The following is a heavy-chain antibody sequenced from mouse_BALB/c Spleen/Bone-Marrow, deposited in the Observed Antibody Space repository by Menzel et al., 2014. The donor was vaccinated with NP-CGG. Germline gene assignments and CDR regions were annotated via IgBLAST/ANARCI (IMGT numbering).Heavy chain of an antibody. D-gene: IGHD2-14*01. CDR1: GFNIKDTY. Sequence: VQLQQSGAELVKPGASVKLSCTASGFNIKDTYMHWVKQRPAQGLEWIGRIDPANGNAKYDPKFQGKATITADTSSNTAYLQLSSLTSEDTAVYYCARYRLGTYFDFWGQGTTLTVSS. J-gene: IGHJ2*01. V-gene: IGHV14-3*02. CDR3: ARYRLGTYFDF. CDR2: IDPANGNA.